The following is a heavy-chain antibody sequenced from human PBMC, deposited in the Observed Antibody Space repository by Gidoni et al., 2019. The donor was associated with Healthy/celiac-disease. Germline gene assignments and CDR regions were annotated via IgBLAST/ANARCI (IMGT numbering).Heavy chain of an antibody. D-gene: IGHD4-17*01. Sequence: QLQLQESGPGLVQPSQPPSLSCAVSGGSISSDGYSWSSIRQQPGEGLEWLGYIYHSGSTYYNPSLKSRVTISVDRSKNQFSLKLSSVTAADTAVYYCARGGHDYGDNNWFDPWGQGTLVTVSS. CDR2: IYHSGST. J-gene: IGHJ5*02. CDR1: GGSISSDGYS. CDR3: ARGGHDYGDNNWFDP. V-gene: IGHV4-30-2*01.